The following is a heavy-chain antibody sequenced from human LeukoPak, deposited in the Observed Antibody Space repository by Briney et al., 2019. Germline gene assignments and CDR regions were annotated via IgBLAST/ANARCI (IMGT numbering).Heavy chain of an antibody. CDR3: ARAAQSGYSSGWYLAWFDP. V-gene: IGHV4-61*02. D-gene: IGHD6-19*01. Sequence: SETLSLTCTVSGGSISSGSYYWSWIRQPAGKGLEWIGRIYTSGSTNYNPSLKSRATISVDTSKNQFSLKLSSVTAADTAVYYCARAAQSGYSSGWYLAWFDPWGQGTLVTVSS. CDR1: GGSISSGSYY. J-gene: IGHJ5*02. CDR2: IYTSGST.